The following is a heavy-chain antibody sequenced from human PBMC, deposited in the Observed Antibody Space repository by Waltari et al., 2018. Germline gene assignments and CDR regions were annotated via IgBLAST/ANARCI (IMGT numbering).Heavy chain of an antibody. V-gene: IGHV4-59*01. D-gene: IGHD2-15*01. CDR3: AREPGYCRGGSCYFSGDNAYDV. J-gene: IGHJ3*01. CDR1: GDSMNIYL. Sequence: QVVLQESGPGLVKPSETLSLTCSVSGDSMNIYLWTWLRQTPGKGLEWIGYISYSGTTNYNPSLKSRVTISLDTSKNQFSLKLNSVTAADSAVYYCAREPGYCRGGSCYFSGDNAYDVWGRGTMVTVSS. CDR2: ISYSGTT.